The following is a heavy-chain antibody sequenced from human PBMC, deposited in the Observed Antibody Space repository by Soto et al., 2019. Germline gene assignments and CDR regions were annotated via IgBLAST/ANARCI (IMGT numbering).Heavy chain of an antibody. CDR2: INPNSGVT. V-gene: IGHV1-2*04. CDR3: ARESGGATATLDYYYFYMDV. Sequence: QVQLVQSGAEVKKPGASVTVSCRASGDTFTGYYMHWVRQAPGQGLEWMGWINPNSGVTKYAQKFQGWVTLTRDTSIRTVYMELGRLRSDDTAVYYCARESGGATATLDYYYFYMDVWGTGTTVTVSS. D-gene: IGHD5-12*01. J-gene: IGHJ6*03. CDR1: GDTFTGYY.